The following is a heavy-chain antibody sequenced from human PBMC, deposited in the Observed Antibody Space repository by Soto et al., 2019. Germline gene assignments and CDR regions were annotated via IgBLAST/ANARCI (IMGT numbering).Heavy chain of an antibody. CDR3: ASWLQREHAYDV. Sequence: DVQLVESGGGLIQPGGSLRLSCAASGLTVSGKKYIAWVRQAPGKGLEWVSGVYDVDGTYYADSVKGRFTISRDTSKTIVFLEMNDLRPDDTAVYYCASWLQREHAYDVWGLETTVTVSS. D-gene: IGHD1-1*01. CDR2: VYDVDGT. J-gene: IGHJ3*01. CDR1: GLTVSGKKY. V-gene: IGHV3-53*01.